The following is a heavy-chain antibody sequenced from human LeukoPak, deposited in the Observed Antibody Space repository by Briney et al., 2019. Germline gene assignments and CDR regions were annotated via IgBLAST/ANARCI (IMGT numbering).Heavy chain of an antibody. CDR3: ARLDGGSSCP. Sequence: ASVKVSCKASGYTFTSYGISWVRLAPGHGLEWMGGIIPIFGTANYAQKFQGRVTITADESTSTAYMELSSLRSEDTAVYYCARLDGGSSCPWGQGTLVTVSS. CDR1: GYTFTSYG. D-gene: IGHD6-13*01. CDR2: IIPIFGTA. V-gene: IGHV1-69*13. J-gene: IGHJ5*02.